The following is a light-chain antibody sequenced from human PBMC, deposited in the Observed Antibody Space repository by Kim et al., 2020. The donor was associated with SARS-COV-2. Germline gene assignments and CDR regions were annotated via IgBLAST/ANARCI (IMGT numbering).Light chain of an antibody. Sequence: DIVMTQSPDSLAVSLGERATLNCKSSQTVLYNSNNKNYLAWYQQKPGQPPKLLIYWASIRESGVSDRFSGSVSETDFTLTISSLQAEDVAVYYCQQYYSTPPSFGQGTKLEI. CDR3: QQYYSTPPS. J-gene: IGKJ2*03. V-gene: IGKV4-1*01. CDR1: QTVLYNSNNKNY. CDR2: WAS.